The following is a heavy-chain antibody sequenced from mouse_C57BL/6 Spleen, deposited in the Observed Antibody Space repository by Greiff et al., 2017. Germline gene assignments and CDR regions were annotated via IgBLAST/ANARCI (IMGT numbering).Heavy chain of an antibody. CDR1: GFSLSTSGMG. Sequence: QVTLKVSGPGILQSSPTLSLSCSFSGFSLSTSGMGVSWIRPPSGKGLGWLAHVYWDDDKRYNPSLKSQLTISKDTSSNQVFLMITSVDTADTASYYCARGDGYYAWFACWGQGTLVTVSA. CDR2: VYWDDDK. CDR3: ARGDGYYAWFAC. J-gene: IGHJ3*01. D-gene: IGHD2-3*01. V-gene: IGHV8-12*01.